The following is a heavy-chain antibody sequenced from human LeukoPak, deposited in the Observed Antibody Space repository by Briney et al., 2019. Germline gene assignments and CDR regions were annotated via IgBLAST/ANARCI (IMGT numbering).Heavy chain of an antibody. Sequence: GGSLRLSCAASGFTFSSNSMNWVRQAPGKGLEWVSYISSTGGTIYYADSMKGRFTISRDNAKNSLYLQMNSLRVEDTAVYYCARDADSSGWPPNFDYWGQGTLVTVSS. CDR1: GFTFSSNS. CDR3: ARDADSSGWPPNFDY. D-gene: IGHD6-19*01. CDR2: ISSTGGTI. V-gene: IGHV3-48*04. J-gene: IGHJ4*02.